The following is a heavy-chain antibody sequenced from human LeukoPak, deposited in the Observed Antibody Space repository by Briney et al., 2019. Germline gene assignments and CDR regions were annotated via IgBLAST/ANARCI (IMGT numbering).Heavy chain of an antibody. CDR2: IYYSGST. CDR1: GGSISSGGYY. V-gene: IGHV4-31*03. D-gene: IGHD3-10*01. CDR3: ARDSVNTGGDP. J-gene: IGHJ5*02. Sequence: SETLSLTCTVSGGSISSGGYYWSWIRQHPGKGLEWIGYIYYSGSTYYNPSLKSRVTISVDTSKNQFSLKLSPVTAADTAVYYCARDSVNTGGDPWGQGTLVTVSS.